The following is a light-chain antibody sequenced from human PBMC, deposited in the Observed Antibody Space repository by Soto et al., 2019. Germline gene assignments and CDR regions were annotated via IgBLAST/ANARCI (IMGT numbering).Light chain of an antibody. CDR1: QNVRSN. CDR3: QQYKNWPT. CDR2: GAS. Sequence: EIVMTQSPATLSVSPGERATLSCRASQNVRSNLAWYQQKPGQAPRLLIFGASTRATGIPARFSGTGSGTEFTLTISSLQSEDSALYYCQQYKNWPTFGQGTKVDIK. V-gene: IGKV3-15*01. J-gene: IGKJ1*01.